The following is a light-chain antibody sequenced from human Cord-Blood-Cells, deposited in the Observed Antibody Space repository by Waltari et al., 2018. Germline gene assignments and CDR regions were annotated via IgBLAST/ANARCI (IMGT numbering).Light chain of an antibody. J-gene: IGKJ4*01. V-gene: IGKV1-33*01. CDR2: DAS. Sequence: DIQMTQSPSSLSASVGDRVTITCQASQDISNYLNWYQQKPGQAPKLLIYDASNLETGVPSRFSGRGSGTDFTFTISSLQPEDIATYYCQQYDNLPLTFGGGTKVEIK. CDR1: QDISNY. CDR3: QQYDNLPLT.